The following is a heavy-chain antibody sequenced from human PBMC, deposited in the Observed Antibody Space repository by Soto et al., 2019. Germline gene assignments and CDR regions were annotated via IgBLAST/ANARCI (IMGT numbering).Heavy chain of an antibody. Sequence: PGGSLRLSCSASGFTFSSYAMHWVRQAPGKGLEYVSAISSNGGSTYYADSVKGRFTISRDNSKNTLYLQMSSLRAEDTAVYYCVKDVAKGYRSSWYYFDYWGQGTLVTVSS. D-gene: IGHD6-13*01. V-gene: IGHV3-64D*08. CDR3: VKDVAKGYRSSWYYFDY. CDR2: ISSNGGST. J-gene: IGHJ4*02. CDR1: GFTFSSYA.